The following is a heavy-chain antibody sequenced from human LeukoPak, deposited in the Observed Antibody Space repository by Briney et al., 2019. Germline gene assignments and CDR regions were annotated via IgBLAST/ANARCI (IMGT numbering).Heavy chain of an antibody. CDR1: GYTLTELS. CDR3: ATCTRYTAMVTVYFDY. D-gene: IGHD5-18*01. J-gene: IGHJ4*02. CDR2: FDPEDGET. Sequence: GASVKVSCKVSGYTLTELSMHWVRQAPGKGLEWMGGFDPEDGETIYAQKFQGRVTMTEDTSTDTAYMELSSLRSEDTAVYCCATCTRYTAMVTVYFDYWGQGTLVTVSS. V-gene: IGHV1-24*01.